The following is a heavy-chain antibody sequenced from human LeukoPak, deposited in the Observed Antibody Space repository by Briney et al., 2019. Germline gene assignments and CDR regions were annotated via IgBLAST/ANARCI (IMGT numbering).Heavy chain of an antibody. CDR2: VSYDGTT. V-gene: IGHV4-59*08. Sequence: PSETLSLTSSVLGDSVTSYDWSWIRQPPGKGLEWIGYVSYDGTTNYTPSLRSRVVMSVDTAKNNISLRLTSVTAADTAVYYCARLDWYAGGFFKHWGRGTLVTVSP. J-gene: IGHJ4*02. CDR3: ARLDWYAGGFFKH. CDR1: GDSVTSYD. D-gene: IGHD3/OR15-3a*01.